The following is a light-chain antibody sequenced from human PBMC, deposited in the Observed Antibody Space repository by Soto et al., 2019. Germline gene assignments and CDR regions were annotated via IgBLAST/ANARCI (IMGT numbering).Light chain of an antibody. V-gene: IGLV2-14*01. J-gene: IGLJ2*01. CDR2: DVS. CDR3: SSYTSSSPLVV. Sequence: QSALTQPASVSGSPGQSITISCTGTSSDVGGYNYVSWYQQHPDKAPKLMIYDVSNRPSGVSNRFSGSKSGNTASLTIAGLQAEDEADYYYSSYTSSSPLVVFGGGTKLTVL. CDR1: SSDVGGYNY.